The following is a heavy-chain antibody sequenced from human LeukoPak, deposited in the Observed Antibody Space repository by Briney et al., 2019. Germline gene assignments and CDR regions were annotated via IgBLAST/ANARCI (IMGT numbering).Heavy chain of an antibody. CDR1: GGSISSYY. D-gene: IGHD2-2*01. CDR2: LYYSGST. Sequence: SETLSLTCTVSGGSISSYYWSWIRQPPGKGLEWIGYLYYSGSTNYNPSLRSRVTVSVDTSKNQFSLKQSSVTAADTAVYYCARQGCSGNTCFYAFDIWGQGTMVTVS. J-gene: IGHJ3*02. CDR3: ARQGCSGNTCFYAFDI. V-gene: IGHV4-59*08.